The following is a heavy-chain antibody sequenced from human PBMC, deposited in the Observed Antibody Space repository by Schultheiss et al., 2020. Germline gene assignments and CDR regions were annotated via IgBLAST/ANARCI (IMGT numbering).Heavy chain of an antibody. CDR1: GASFSSYY. J-gene: IGHJ6*02. Sequence: SETLSLTCTVSGASFSSYYWSWIRQPPGKGLEWIGYIYYSGSTNYNPSLKSRVTILVDTSKNQFSLKLSSVTAADTAVYYCARGTVTAYYYYYGMDVWGQGTTVTVS. CDR3: ARGTVTAYYYYYGMDV. V-gene: IGHV4-59*12. CDR2: IYYSGST. D-gene: IGHD4-17*01.